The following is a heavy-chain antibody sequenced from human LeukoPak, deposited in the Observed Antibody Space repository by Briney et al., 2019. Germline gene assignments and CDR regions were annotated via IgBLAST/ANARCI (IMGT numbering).Heavy chain of an antibody. V-gene: IGHV3-7*03. D-gene: IGHD3-22*01. CDR2: IKQDGSQK. J-gene: IGHJ4*02. CDR1: GFSFSRFW. Sequence: GSLRLSCAASGFSFSRFWMTWVRQAPGKGPEWVANIKQDGSQKYYVDSVKGRFTISRDNAKNSLYLQMNSLRAEDTAVYCCARGYYYDSSGYYPDYWGQGTLVTVSS. CDR3: ARGYYYDSSGYYPDY.